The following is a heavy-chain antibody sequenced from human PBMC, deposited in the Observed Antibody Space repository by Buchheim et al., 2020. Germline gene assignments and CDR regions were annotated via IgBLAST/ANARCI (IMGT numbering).Heavy chain of an antibody. D-gene: IGHD3-10*01. CDR1: GGSVFSDSYY. V-gene: IGHV4-61*01. Sequence: QVQLQESGPGLVKPSETLSLTCTVSGGSVFSDSYYWHWIRQPPGKGLEWIGYISYSGRTSYNPSIKSRATLSLASSKRHLSLKLSSVTAADTAVYFCARDPGGITATYYFDSWGQGTL. CDR2: ISYSGRT. CDR3: ARDPGGITATYYFDS. J-gene: IGHJ4*02.